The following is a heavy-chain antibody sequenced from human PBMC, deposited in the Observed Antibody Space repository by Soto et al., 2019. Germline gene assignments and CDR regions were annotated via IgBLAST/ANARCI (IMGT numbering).Heavy chain of an antibody. V-gene: IGHV3-23*01. CDR2: ISGSGGST. J-gene: IGHJ4*02. CDR3: AKDRKPKYPGSQYYFDY. CDR1: GFTFSSYA. Sequence: GGSLRLSCAASGFTFSSYAMSWVRQAPGKGLEWVSAISGSGGSTYYADSVKGRFTISRDNSENTLYLQMNSLRAEDTAVYYCAKDRKPKYPGSQYYFDYWGQGTLVTVSS.